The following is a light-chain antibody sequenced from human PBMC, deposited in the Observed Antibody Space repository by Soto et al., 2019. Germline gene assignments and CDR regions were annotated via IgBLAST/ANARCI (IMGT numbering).Light chain of an antibody. V-gene: IGLV1-44*01. J-gene: IGLJ3*02. CDR2: RNS. CDR3: AAWDDNLRGVL. Sequence: QSGLTQPPAASGTPGQRIIISCSGSSSNIGRNTVNWYQHLPGRATKVLIYRNSHRPSGVPDRFSGSQSGSSASLAISGLQSEDEADYYCAAWDDNLRGVLFGGGTKVTVL. CDR1: SSNIGRNT.